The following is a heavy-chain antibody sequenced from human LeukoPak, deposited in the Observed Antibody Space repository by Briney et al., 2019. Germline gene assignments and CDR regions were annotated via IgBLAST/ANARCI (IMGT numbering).Heavy chain of an antibody. J-gene: IGHJ5*02. CDR3: ASPLYYYGSGSYYSLDP. V-gene: IGHV1-2*02. D-gene: IGHD3-10*01. CDR1: GYTFTGYY. Sequence: ASVKVSCKASGYTFTGYYIHWVRQAPGQGLEWMGWINPKSGGANYAQKFQGRVTMTRDTSISTAYMELSRLRSDDTAVYYCASPLYYYGSGSYYSLDPWGQGTLVTVSS. CDR2: INPKSGGA.